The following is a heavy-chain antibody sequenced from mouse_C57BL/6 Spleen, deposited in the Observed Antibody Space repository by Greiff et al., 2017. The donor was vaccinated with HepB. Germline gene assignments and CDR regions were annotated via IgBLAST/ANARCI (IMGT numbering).Heavy chain of an antibody. V-gene: IGHV1-26*01. Sequence: VQLQQSGPELVKPGASVKISCKASGYTFTDYYMNWVKQSHGKSLEWIGDINPNNGGTSYNQKFKGKATLTVDKSSSTAYMELRSLTSEDSAVYYCARRGDGYGGFAYWGQGTLVTVSA. CDR1: GYTFTDYY. D-gene: IGHD2-3*01. J-gene: IGHJ3*01. CDR3: ARRGDGYGGFAY. CDR2: INPNNGGT.